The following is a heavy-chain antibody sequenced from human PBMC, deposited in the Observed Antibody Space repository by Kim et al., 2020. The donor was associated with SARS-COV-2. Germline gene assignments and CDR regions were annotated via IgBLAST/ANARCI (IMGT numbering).Heavy chain of an antibody. Sequence: SVKVSCKASGGTFSSYAMSWVRQAPGQGLEWMGGIIPAFGTANYAQKFQGRVTITADESTSTAYMELSSLRSEDTAVYYCASDPGYCSGGSCYLRAFDIWGQGTMVTVSS. V-gene: IGHV1-69*13. D-gene: IGHD2-15*01. CDR2: IIPAFGTA. CDR1: GGTFSSYA. CDR3: ASDPGYCSGGSCYLRAFDI. J-gene: IGHJ3*02.